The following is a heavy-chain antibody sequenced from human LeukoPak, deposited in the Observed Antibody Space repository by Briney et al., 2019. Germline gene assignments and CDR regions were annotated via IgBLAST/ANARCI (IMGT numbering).Heavy chain of an antibody. J-gene: IGHJ3*02. CDR1: GFTFSNYV. D-gene: IGHD3-10*01. V-gene: IGHV3-23*01. CDR2: MSGSGDST. CDR3: ARDALGDRGIRDGLDI. Sequence: PGGSLRLSCAASGFTFSNYVLSWVRQAPGRGLEWVSAMSGSGDSTYYADSVRGRFTISSDNSKNTLFLQMNSLRAEDTAVYYCARDALGDRGIRDGLDIWGQGTMVIVHS.